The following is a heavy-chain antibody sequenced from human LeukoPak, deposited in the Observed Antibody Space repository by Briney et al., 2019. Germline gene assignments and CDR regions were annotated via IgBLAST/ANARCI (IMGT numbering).Heavy chain of an antibody. D-gene: IGHD3-16*01. J-gene: IGHJ4*02. CDR1: GLSFSSFA. V-gene: IGHV3-23*01. CDR3: ARASWVSTIDAVR. Sequence: GGSLRLSCVATGLSFSSFAMSWVRQGPARGLEWVSSIRGNGETFYGDSVKGRFTLYSDSSTNTVYFQLNNLRVEDTAIYYCARASWVSTIDAVRWGQGTLVTVSS. CDR2: IRGNGET.